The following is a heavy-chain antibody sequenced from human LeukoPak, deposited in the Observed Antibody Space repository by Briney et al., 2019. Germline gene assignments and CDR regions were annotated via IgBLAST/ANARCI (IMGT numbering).Heavy chain of an antibody. CDR2: ILYDGSNQ. J-gene: IGHJ3*02. Sequence: GGSLSLSCAASGFTFSNYAMHWVRQAPGKGLEWVAVILYDGSNQYYAASVKGRFTISRDISKNTLYLQMNSLRAEDTAVYYCARGKYCSSTSCWDDAFDIWGQGTMVTVSS. V-gene: IGHV3-30-3*01. CDR1: GFTFSNYA. D-gene: IGHD2-2*01. CDR3: ARGKYCSSTSCWDDAFDI.